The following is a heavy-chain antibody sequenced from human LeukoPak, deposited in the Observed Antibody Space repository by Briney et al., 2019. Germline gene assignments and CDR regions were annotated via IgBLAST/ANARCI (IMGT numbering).Heavy chain of an antibody. D-gene: IGHD4-17*01. CDR2: IHYDGNT. CDR1: GGSISSSSYS. J-gene: IGHJ4*02. CDR3: ARHSLHNYGHYY. V-gene: IGHV4-39*01. Sequence: ASETLSLTCTVSGGSISSSSYSWTWIRQPPGKGLEWIGSIHYDGNTYYKPSLRSRVTISVDTSNQFSLRLSSANAADTATYYCARHSLHNYGHYYWGQGTLVTVSS.